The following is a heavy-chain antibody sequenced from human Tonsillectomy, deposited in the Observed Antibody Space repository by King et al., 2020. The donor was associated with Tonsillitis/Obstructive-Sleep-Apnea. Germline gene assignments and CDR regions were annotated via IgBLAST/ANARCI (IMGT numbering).Heavy chain of an antibody. V-gene: IGHV3-9*01. CDR2: ISWDSGSI. J-gene: IGHJ5*02. CDR3: AKGAAATRYNWFDP. CDR1: GFTFDDYA. D-gene: IGHD6-13*01. Sequence: VQLVESGGGLVQPGRSLRLSCAASGFTFDDYAMHWVRQAPGKGLEWVSGISWDSGSIAYADSVKGRFTISRDNARNSLYLQMNSLSPEDTALYYCAKGAAATRYNWFDPWGQGTLVTVSS.